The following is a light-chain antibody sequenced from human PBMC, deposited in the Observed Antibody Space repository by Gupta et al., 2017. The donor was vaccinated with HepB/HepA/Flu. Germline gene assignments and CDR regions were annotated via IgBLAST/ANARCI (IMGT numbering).Light chain of an antibody. Sequence: VMTQSPATLSLSPGERATLSCRASQNVYNSLAWYQQKPGQAPRLLIYGTSTRATGIPARFSGDGSGTEFTLSISSLQSEDSAIYYCQQYNTWPPLTFGGGTRVEI. CDR3: QQYNTWPPLT. V-gene: IGKV3-15*01. J-gene: IGKJ4*01. CDR2: GTS. CDR1: QNVYNS.